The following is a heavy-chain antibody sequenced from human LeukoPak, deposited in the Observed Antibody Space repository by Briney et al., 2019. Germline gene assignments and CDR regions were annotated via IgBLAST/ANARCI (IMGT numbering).Heavy chain of an antibody. CDR2: IYYSGST. Sequence: PSETLSLTCTVSGGSISSGGYYWSWIRQHPGKGLEWIGYIYYSGSTYYNPSLKSRVTISVDTSKNQFSLKLSSVTAADTAVYYCARRSSKIGYCSSTSCYVNWFDPWGQGTLVTVSS. CDR1: GGSISSGGYY. D-gene: IGHD2-2*01. V-gene: IGHV4-31*03. J-gene: IGHJ5*02. CDR3: ARRSSKIGYCSSTSCYVNWFDP.